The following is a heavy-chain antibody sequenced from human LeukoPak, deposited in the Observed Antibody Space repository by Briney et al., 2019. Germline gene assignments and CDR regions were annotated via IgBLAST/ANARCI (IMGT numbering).Heavy chain of an antibody. V-gene: IGHV3-23*01. CDR3: AKDPNGDYIGTFDG. J-gene: IGHJ3*01. D-gene: IGHD4-17*01. CDR2: IFGSGDRT. CDR1: GLTFSSYA. Sequence: GGSLRLSCVASGLTFSSYAMTWVRQAPGKGLEWVSTIFGSGDRTQYTDSVKGRFTISRDNSKNTLYLQMNSLGAEDTAVYYCAKDPNGDYIGTFDGRGQGTMVTVSS.